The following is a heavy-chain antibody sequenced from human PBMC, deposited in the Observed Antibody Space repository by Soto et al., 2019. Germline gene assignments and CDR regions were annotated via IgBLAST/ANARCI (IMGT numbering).Heavy chain of an antibody. CDR3: ARGVGSGSYYNQYNWFDP. CDR2: ISAYNGNT. V-gene: IGHV1-18*01. J-gene: IGHJ5*02. CDR1: GYTSNSYG. Sequence: ASVKVSCKASGYTSNSYGITWVRQAPGQGLEWMGWISAYNGNTNYAQKLQGRVTMTTDTSTSTAYMELRSLRSDDTAVYYFARGVGSGSYYNQYNWFDPWGQGTLVTVSS. D-gene: IGHD3-10*01.